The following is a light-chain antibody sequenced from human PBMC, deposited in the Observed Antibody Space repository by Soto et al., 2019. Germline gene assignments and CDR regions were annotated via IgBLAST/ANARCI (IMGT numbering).Light chain of an antibody. V-gene: IGLV2-14*01. CDR2: DVS. Sequence: QSALTQPASVSGSPGQSITISCTGTSSDVGGYNYVSWYQQHPGKAPKLMIYDVSNRPSGVSNRFSGSKSGNTASLTISGLPAEDDADYYCSSYTSRSTRVFGGGTKLTVL. CDR1: SSDVGGYNY. J-gene: IGLJ3*02. CDR3: SSYTSRSTRV.